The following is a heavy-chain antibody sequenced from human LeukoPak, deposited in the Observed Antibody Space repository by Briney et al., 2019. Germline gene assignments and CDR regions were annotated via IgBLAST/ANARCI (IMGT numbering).Heavy chain of an antibody. CDR3: ARAAVVTPVIYSY. CDR1: GGAFSSYA. J-gene: IGHJ4*02. CDR2: IIPIFGTA. Sequence: SVEVFCKASGGAFSSYAISWVRQAPGQGLEWMGGIIPIFGTANYAQKFQGRVTITADESTSTAYMELSSLRSEDTAVYYCARAAVVTPVIYSYWGQGTLVTVSS. D-gene: IGHD4-23*01. V-gene: IGHV1-69*01.